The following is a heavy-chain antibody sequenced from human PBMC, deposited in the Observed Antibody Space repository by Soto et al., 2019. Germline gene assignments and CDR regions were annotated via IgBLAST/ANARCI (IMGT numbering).Heavy chain of an antibody. D-gene: IGHD2-15*01. V-gene: IGHV1-18*01. CDR1: GYTFTSYG. Sequence: GASVKVSCKASGYTFTSYGISRVRQAPGQGLEWMGWISAYNGNTNYAQKLQGRVTMTTDTSTSTAYMELRSLRSDDTAVYYCARIGGYCSGGSCYSGGFDYWGQGTLVTVSS. CDR2: ISAYNGNT. CDR3: ARIGGYCSGGSCYSGGFDY. J-gene: IGHJ4*02.